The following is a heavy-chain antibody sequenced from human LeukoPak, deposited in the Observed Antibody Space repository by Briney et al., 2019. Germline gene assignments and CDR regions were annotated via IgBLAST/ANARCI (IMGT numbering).Heavy chain of an antibody. J-gene: IGHJ4*02. Sequence: RASVKVSCKASGYTFIDYYLQWVRQAPGQGLERVGWINPNSGVTNYAQKFQGRVSMTSDTSISTVYMELSRLRSDDTAVYYCSREDYWGQGTLVTVSS. CDR3: SREDY. CDR2: INPNSGVT. CDR1: GYTFIDYY. V-gene: IGHV1-2*02.